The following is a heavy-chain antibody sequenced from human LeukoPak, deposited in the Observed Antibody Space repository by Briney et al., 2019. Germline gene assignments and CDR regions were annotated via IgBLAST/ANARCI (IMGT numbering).Heavy chain of an antibody. CDR2: ISSTSSAI. CDR1: GFTVSSNY. CDR3: AREGMYAYNYDY. J-gene: IGHJ4*02. V-gene: IGHV3-48*01. Sequence: PGGSLRLSCAASGFTVSSNYMNWVRQAPGKGLEWVSYISSTSSAIYYADSVKGRFTISRDNAKNSLYLQMNSLRAEDTAVYYCAREGMYAYNYDYWGQGTLVTVSS. D-gene: IGHD5-24*01.